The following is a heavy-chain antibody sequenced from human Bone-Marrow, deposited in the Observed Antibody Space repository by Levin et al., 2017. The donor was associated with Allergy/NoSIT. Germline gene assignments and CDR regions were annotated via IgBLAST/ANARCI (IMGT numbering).Heavy chain of an antibody. D-gene: IGHD5-24*01. V-gene: IGHV4-30-4*01. Sequence: SQTLSLTCTVSGGSITSGDYYWSWIRQPPGTALEWIGYSHYSGDSYYNPSLKSRTTISVDTSRNQFSLKVTSVTAADTAVYYCARGDMATTHFDYWGQGTLVTVSS. CDR3: ARGDMATTHFDY. CDR1: GGSITSGDYY. J-gene: IGHJ4*02. CDR2: SHYSGDS.